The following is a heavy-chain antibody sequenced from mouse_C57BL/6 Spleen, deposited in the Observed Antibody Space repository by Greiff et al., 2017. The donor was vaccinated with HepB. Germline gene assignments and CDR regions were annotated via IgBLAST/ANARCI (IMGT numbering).Heavy chain of an antibody. CDR1: GYTFTSYW. CDR2: IYPGSGST. D-gene: IGHD2-4*01. Sequence: QVQLKESGAELVKPGASVKMSCKASGYTFTSYWITWVKQRPGQGLEWIGDIYPGSGSTNYNEKFKSKATLTVDTSSSTAYMQLSSLTSEDSAVYYCASGDDFFLFAYWGQGTLVTVSA. V-gene: IGHV1-55*01. CDR3: ASGDDFFLFAY. J-gene: IGHJ3*01.